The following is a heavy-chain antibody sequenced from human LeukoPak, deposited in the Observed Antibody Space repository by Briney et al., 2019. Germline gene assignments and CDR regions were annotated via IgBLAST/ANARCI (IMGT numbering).Heavy chain of an antibody. Sequence: PGGSLRLSCAASGFTFSNYAMSWVRQAPGKGLEWVSATIGSGYNTYYADSVKGRFAISRDNSKDTLYLQLNSLRAEDTAVYFCARLGNGARWPHPSIDYWGQGTLVTVSS. V-gene: IGHV3-23*01. CDR3: ARLGNGARWPHPSIDY. CDR1: GFTFSNYA. CDR2: TIGSGYNT. D-gene: IGHD2-8*01. J-gene: IGHJ4*02.